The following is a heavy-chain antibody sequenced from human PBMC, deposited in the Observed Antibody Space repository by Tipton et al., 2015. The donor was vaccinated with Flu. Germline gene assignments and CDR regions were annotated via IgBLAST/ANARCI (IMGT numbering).Heavy chain of an antibody. J-gene: IGHJ3*02. CDR2: IYYSGST. CDR3: ARQMGWELLRDAFDI. V-gene: IGHV4-59*08. Sequence: TLSLTCTVSGGSISSYYWSWIRQPPGKGLEWIGYIYYSGSTNYNPSLKSRVTISVDTSKNQFSLKLSSVTAADTAVYYCARQMGWELLRDAFDIWGQGTMVTVSS. CDR1: GGSISSYY. D-gene: IGHD1-26*01.